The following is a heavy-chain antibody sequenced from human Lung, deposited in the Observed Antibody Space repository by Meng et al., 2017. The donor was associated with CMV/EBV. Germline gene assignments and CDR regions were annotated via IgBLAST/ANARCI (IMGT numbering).Heavy chain of an antibody. J-gene: IGHJ6*02. V-gene: IGHV3-48*03. CDR3: ARDRRETYYYDFWSGYYPYYYYYGMDV. CDR2: ISSSGSTI. CDR1: GFTFSSYE. Sequence: SCAASGFTFSSYEMNXVRQAPGKGLEWVSYISSSGSTIYYADSVKGRFTISRDNAKNSLYLQMNSLRAEDTAVYYCARDRRETYYYDFWSGYYPYYYYYGMDVWXQGTXVTVSS. D-gene: IGHD3-3*01.